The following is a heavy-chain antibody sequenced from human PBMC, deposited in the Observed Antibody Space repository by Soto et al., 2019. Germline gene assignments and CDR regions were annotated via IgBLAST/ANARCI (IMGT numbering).Heavy chain of an antibody. Sequence: QVQLVQSGAEVKKPGASVKVSCKASGYTFSSYGISWVRQAPGQGLEWMGWISGYSGHTYYAQKFQGRVTMTTDTSTNTVYMELGSLRSNDTAVYYCGREWDNKFKHGSGWNDNFWAQEPLVTVSS. CDR2: ISGYSGHT. V-gene: IGHV1-18*01. D-gene: IGHD1-1*01. CDR1: GYTFSSYG. CDR3: GREWDNKFKHGSGWNDNF. J-gene: IGHJ4*02.